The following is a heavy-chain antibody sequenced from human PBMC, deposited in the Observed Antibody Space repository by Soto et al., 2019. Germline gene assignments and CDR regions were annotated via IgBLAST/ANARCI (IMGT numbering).Heavy chain of an antibody. Sequence: QVQLVQSGAEVKKPGSSVKVSCKASGGTFSSYAISWVRQAPGQGLEWMGGIIPILGTANYAQNFQGRVTITADASTSTAYMELSSLRSEDTAVYYCARDGDYGPKRGYFQHWGQGTLVTVSS. CDR3: ARDGDYGPKRGYFQH. D-gene: IGHD4-17*01. V-gene: IGHV1-69*12. CDR2: IIPILGTA. CDR1: GGTFSSYA. J-gene: IGHJ1*01.